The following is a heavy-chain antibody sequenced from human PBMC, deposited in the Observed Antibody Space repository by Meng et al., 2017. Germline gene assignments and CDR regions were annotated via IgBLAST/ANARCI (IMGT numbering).Heavy chain of an antibody. Sequence: PGACVKFTCKSPGKSFLMYTRNCVRQAPGQWLEWMGWINTTPGNPTYAQGFTGRFVFSLDTSVSTAYLQISSLKAEDTAVYYCARACSPPSSSSSFHDYWGQGTLVTVSS. CDR1: GKSFLMYT. CDR3: ARACSPPSSSSSFHDY. D-gene: IGHD6-6*01. CDR2: INTTPGNP. V-gene: IGHV7-4-1*02. J-gene: IGHJ4*02.